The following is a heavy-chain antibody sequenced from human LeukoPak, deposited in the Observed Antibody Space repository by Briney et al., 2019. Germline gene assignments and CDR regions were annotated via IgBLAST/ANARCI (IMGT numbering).Heavy chain of an antibody. J-gene: IGHJ5*02. D-gene: IGHD3-10*01. CDR3: ARDSYYGSGNWFGP. V-gene: IGHV4-4*07. CDR2: IYSSGST. Sequence: PSETLSLTCSVSGGSISSDYWSWIRQPAGKGLEWIGRIYSSGSTNYNPSLKSRVTMSVDTSKNQFSLKLTSVTAADTAVYYCARDSYYGSGNWFGPWGQGTLVTVSS. CDR1: GGSISSDY.